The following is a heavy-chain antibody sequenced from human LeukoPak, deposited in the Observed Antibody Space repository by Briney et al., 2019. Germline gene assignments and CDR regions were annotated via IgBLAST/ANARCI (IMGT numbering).Heavy chain of an antibody. CDR1: GFTFSSYA. CDR2: ISGSGGSA. J-gene: IGHJ4*02. CDR3: AKSNLKYYFDS. Sequence: GGSLRLSCAASGFTFSSYAMNWVRQAPGKGLEWVSLISGSGGSAYYAGSVKGRFTVFRDNSKNTLYLQMNSLRAEDTAVYYCAKSNLKYYFDSWGQGTLVTASS. D-gene: IGHD6-6*01. V-gene: IGHV3-23*01.